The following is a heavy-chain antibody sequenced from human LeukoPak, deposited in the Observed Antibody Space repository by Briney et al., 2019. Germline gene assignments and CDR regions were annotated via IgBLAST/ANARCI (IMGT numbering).Heavy chain of an antibody. D-gene: IGHD6-13*01. J-gene: IGHJ4*02. CDR3: VREQTIMAAAGLDY. V-gene: IGHV3-30*01. Sequence: GGSLRLSCAASGFTFSSHAMHWVRQAPGKGLEWVGIISKDGSINYYADSMKGRLTMSRDNSRNTLYLQMNSLRAEDTSIYYCVREQTIMAAAGLDYWGQGTLVTVSS. CDR2: ISKDGSIN. CDR1: GFTFSSHA.